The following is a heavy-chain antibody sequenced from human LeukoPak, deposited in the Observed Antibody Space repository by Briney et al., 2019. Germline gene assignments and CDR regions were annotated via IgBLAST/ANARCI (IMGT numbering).Heavy chain of an antibody. CDR1: GLTFSSYA. D-gene: IGHD2-2*01. J-gene: IGHJ5*02. CDR2: ISDSGGST. V-gene: IGHV3-23*01. CDR3: AKSVKAIVVVPAATNWFDP. Sequence: PGGSLRLSCAASGLTFSSYAMSWVRQAPGKGLEWVSAISDSGGSTYYADSVKGRFTISRDNSKNTLYLQMNSLRAEGTAVYYCAKSVKAIVVVPAATNWFDPWGQGTLVTVSS.